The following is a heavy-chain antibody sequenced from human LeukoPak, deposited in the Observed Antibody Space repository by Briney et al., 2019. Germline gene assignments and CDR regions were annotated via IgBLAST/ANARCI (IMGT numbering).Heavy chain of an antibody. J-gene: IGHJ4*02. D-gene: IGHD3-9*01. CDR1: GGSISSYY. V-gene: IGHV4-59*01. CDR2: IYYSGST. CDR3: ARLPANYDILTGYIYYFDY. Sequence: SETLSLTCTVSGGSISSYYWSWIRQPPGKGLEWIGYIYYSGSTNYNPSLKSRVTISVDTSKNQFSLTLSSVTAADTAVYYCARLPANYDILTGYIYYFDYWGQGTLVTVSS.